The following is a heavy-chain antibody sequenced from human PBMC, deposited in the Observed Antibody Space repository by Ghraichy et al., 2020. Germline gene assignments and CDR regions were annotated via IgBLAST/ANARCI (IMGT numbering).Heavy chain of an antibody. CDR2: IYYSGST. CDR3: ARRGYSSGWYFDY. J-gene: IGHJ4*02. Sequence: SETLSLTCTVYGGSISSYYWSWIRQPPGKGLEWIGYIYYSGSTNYNPSLKSRVTISVDTSKNQFSLKLSSVTAADTAVYYCARRGYSSGWYFDYWGQGTLVTVSS. V-gene: IGHV4-59*08. D-gene: IGHD6-19*01. CDR1: GGSISSYY.